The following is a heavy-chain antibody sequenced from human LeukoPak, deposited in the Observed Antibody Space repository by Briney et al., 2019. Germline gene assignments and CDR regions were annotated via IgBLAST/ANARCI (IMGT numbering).Heavy chain of an antibody. V-gene: IGHV3-7*01. CDR3: ATGYGMDV. Sequence: PGGSLRLSCAASGITFSSYWMSWVRQAPGKGLEWVANIKQDGSEKYYVDSVKGRFTISRDNARNSLYLQMNSLRAEDTAVYYCATGYGMDVWGQGTTVTVSS. CDR1: GITFSSYW. J-gene: IGHJ6*02. CDR2: IKQDGSEK.